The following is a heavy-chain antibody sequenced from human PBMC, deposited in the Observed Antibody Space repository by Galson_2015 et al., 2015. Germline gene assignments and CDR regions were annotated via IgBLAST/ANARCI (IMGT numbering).Heavy chain of an antibody. CDR2: ISADGATT. CDR3: AKGRFSGGYYFDL. D-gene: IGHD6-19*01. CDR1: GFTSSTYA. V-gene: IGHV3-23*01. Sequence: SLRLSCAASGFTSSTYAMNWVRQAPGKGLEWVSVISADGATTYYADSVKGRFTISRDNSHNTLFLLMSSLRAEDTAVYYCAKGRFSGGYYFDLWGRATLVTVSS. J-gene: IGHJ2*01.